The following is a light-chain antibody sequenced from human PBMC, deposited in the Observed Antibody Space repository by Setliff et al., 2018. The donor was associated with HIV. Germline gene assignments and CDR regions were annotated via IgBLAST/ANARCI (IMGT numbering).Light chain of an antibody. J-gene: IGLJ1*01. Sequence: QSALTQPASVSGSPGQSITISCTGTSSDVGIYNYVSWYQQHPGKAPQLMIYDVTKRPSGVPDRFSGSKSGNTASLTISGLQAEDEADYYCCSYAGTTPYVFGTGTKVTVL. V-gene: IGLV2-11*01. CDR3: CSYAGTTPYV. CDR1: SSDVGIYNY. CDR2: DVT.